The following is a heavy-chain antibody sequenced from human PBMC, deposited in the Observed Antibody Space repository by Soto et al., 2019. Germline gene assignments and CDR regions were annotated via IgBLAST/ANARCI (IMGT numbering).Heavy chain of an antibody. Sequence: GGSLRLSCAASGFTVSRNYMSWVRQAPGKGLEWVSVIYSGGSTYYADSVKGRFTISRDNSKNTLYLQVNSLRAEDTAVYYCARDLSIAAAFEDVWGQGTTVTVSS. CDR2: IYSGGST. CDR1: GFTVSRNY. D-gene: IGHD6-6*01. J-gene: IGHJ6*02. V-gene: IGHV3-53*01. CDR3: ARDLSIAAAFEDV.